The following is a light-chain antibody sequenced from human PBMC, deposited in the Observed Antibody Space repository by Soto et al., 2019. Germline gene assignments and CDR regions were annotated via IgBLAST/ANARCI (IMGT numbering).Light chain of an antibody. V-gene: IGLV2-23*02. CDR1: SSDVGSYNL. CDR2: EVS. Sequence: QSALTQPASVSGSPGQSITISCTGTSSDVGSYNLVSWYQQHPGKAPKLMIYEVSKRPSGVSNRFPGSKSGNTASLTISGLQAEDEADYYCCSYAGSSTPVFGGGTQLTVL. CDR3: CSYAGSSTPV. J-gene: IGLJ2*01.